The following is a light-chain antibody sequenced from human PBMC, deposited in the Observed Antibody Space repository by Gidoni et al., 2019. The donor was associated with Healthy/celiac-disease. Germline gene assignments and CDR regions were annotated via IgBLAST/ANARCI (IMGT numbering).Light chain of an antibody. CDR3: AAWDDSLSGMV. Sequence: SVLTPPPSASGTPRQRVTISCSGSSSNIGSNYVYWYQQRPGTAPKLLIYRNNQRPSGVPDRFPGSKSGTTASLATRGLRSEDEADYYCAAWDDSLSGMVFGGGTKLTVL. J-gene: IGLJ2*01. CDR1: SSNIGSNY. V-gene: IGLV1-47*01. CDR2: RNN.